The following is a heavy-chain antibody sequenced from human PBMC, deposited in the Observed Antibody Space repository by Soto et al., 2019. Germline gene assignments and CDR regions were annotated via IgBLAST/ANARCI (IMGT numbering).Heavy chain of an antibody. CDR1: GFTFSSYG. CDR2: ISYDGSNK. D-gene: IGHD5-12*01. CDR3: AKARYSGYEPAPYYYYGMDV. J-gene: IGHJ6*02. Sequence: GGSLRLSCAASGFTFSSYGMHWVRQAPGKGLEWVAVISYDGSNKYYADSVKGRFTISRDNSKNTLYLQMNSLRAEDTAVYYCAKARYSGYEPAPYYYYGMDVWGQGTTVTVSS. V-gene: IGHV3-30*18.